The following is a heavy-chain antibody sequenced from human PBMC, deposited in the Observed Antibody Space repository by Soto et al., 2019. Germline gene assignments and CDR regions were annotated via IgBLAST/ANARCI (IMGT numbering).Heavy chain of an antibody. CDR1: GGSSSSSIYY. V-gene: IGHV4-39*01. CDR3: ARQKLRLDWFDP. Sequence: PSDTLSLTCTVSGGSSSSSIYYWGWIRQPPGKGLEWIGSIYYSGSTYYNPSLKSRVTISVDTSKNQFSLKLSSVTAADTAVYYCARQKLRLDWFDPWGQGTLVTVSS. J-gene: IGHJ5*02. CDR2: IYYSGST. D-gene: IGHD3-16*01.